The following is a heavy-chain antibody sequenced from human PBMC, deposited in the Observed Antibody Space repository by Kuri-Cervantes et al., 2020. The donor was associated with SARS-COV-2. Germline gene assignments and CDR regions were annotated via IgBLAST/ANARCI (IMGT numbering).Heavy chain of an antibody. Sequence: GESLKISCTASGFKFGDYPMSWFRQAPGKGLEWVGFIRNKGYGATTEYGASVKGSFTISRDDSESIAYLQMNSLKTEDTAVYYCSRGRVWFDPWGQGTLVTVSS. V-gene: IGHV3-49*03. CDR2: IRNKGYGATT. J-gene: IGHJ5*02. CDR1: GFKFGDYP. CDR3: SRGRVWFDP.